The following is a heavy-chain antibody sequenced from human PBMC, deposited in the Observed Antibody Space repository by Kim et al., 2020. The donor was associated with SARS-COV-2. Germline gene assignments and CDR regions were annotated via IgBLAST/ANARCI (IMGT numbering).Heavy chain of an antibody. CDR2: ISLDGRTI. D-gene: IGHD5-12*01. V-gene: IGHV3-74*03. CDR3: AMRDGYTTGRVY. Sequence: GGSLRLSCAASGLTSSPYWMNWVRQVPGKGLVWVSRISLDGRTIAYADTVKGRFTISRDNAKNSVYLHMNSLTGDDTAVYYCAMRDGYTTGRVYWGRGTLVIVSS. CDR1: GLTSSPYW. J-gene: IGHJ4*02.